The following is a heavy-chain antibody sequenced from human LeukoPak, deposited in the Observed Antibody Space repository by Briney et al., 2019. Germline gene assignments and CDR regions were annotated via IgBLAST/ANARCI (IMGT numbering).Heavy chain of an antibody. D-gene: IGHD6-6*01. J-gene: IGHJ4*02. CDR1: GYTFTSYG. CDR2: ISAYNGNT. CDR3: ARNTRGIAARGRPGDY. V-gene: IGHV1-18*01. Sequence: ASVKVSCKASGYTFTSYGISWVRQAPGQGLEWMGWISAYNGNTNYAQKLQGRVTMTTDTSTSTAYMELRSLRSDDTAVYYCARNTRGIAARGRPGDYWGQGTLVIVSS.